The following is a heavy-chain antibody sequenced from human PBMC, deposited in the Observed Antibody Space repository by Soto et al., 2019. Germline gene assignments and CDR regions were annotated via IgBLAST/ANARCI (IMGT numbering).Heavy chain of an antibody. Sequence: GGSLRLSCAASGFTFSSYAMSWVRQAPGKGLEWVSAISGSGGSTYYADSVKGRFTISRDNSKNTLYLQMNSLRAEDTAVYYCAKDYSQLTLARYFQHWGQGTLVTVSS. CDR2: ISGSGGST. CDR3: AKDYSQLTLARYFQH. D-gene: IGHD6-6*01. J-gene: IGHJ1*01. CDR1: GFTFSSYA. V-gene: IGHV3-23*01.